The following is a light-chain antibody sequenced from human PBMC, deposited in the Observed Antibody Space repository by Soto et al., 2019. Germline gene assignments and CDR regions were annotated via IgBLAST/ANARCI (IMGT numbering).Light chain of an antibody. V-gene: IGKV1-39*01. CDR3: QQTYSTPYT. J-gene: IGKJ2*01. Sequence: DIQMTQSPSSLSASVGDRVTVTCRASQSINTYLNWYQQEPGKAPNLLIYAASSLQSGVPSRFTGSGSGTDFTLTISSLQPEDSATYYCQQTYSTPYTFGQGTKLEIK. CDR2: AAS. CDR1: QSINTY.